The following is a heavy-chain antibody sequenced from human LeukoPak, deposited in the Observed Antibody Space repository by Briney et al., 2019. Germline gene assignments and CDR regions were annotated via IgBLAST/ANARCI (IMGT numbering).Heavy chain of an antibody. CDR2: IYYSGST. D-gene: IGHD3-10*01. V-gene: IGHV4-59*01. CDR3: ARMRWFGELSLDY. CDR1: GGSISSYY. Sequence: SETLPLTCTVSGGSISSYYWSWIRQPPGKGLEWIGYIYYSGSTNYNPSLKSRVTISVDTSKNQFSLKLSSVTAADTAVYYCARMRWFGELSLDYWGQGTLVTVSS. J-gene: IGHJ4*02.